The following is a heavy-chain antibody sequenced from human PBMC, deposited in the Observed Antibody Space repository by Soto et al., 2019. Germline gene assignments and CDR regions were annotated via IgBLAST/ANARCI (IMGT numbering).Heavy chain of an antibody. CDR3: ARSKTYYYDSSGYGYYYYYGMDV. V-gene: IGHV2-70*01. D-gene: IGHD3-22*01. CDR2: IDWDDDK. CDR1: GFSLSTSGMC. J-gene: IGHJ6*02. Sequence: SGPTLVNPTQTLTLTCTFSGFSLSTSGMCVSWIRQPPGKALEWLALIDWDDDKYYSTSLKTRLTISKDTSKNQVVLTMTNMDPVDTATSYCARSKTYYYDSSGYGYYYYYGMDVWGQGTTVTVSS.